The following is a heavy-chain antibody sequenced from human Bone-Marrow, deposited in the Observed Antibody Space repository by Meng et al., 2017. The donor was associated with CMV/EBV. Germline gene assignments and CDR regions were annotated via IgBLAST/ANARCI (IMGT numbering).Heavy chain of an antibody. CDR2: IYSGGSST. J-gene: IGHJ4*02. CDR1: GFTFSSYA. D-gene: IGHD3-22*01. V-gene: IGHV3-23*03. Sequence: GESLKISCAASGFTFSSYAMSWVRQAPGKGLEWVSVIYSGGSSTYYADSVKGRFTISRDNSKNTLYLQMNSLRAEDTAVYYCAKDTPIHDSSGSTPYFDCWGQGTLVTVSS. CDR3: AKDTPIHDSSGSTPYFDC.